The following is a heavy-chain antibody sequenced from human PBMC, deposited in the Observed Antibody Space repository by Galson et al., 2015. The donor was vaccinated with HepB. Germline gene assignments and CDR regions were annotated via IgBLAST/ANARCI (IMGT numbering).Heavy chain of an antibody. Sequence: SLRLSCAASGFTFSSYWMSWVRQAPGKGLEWVANIKQDGSEKYYVDSVKGRFTISRDNAKNSLYLQMNSLRAEDTAVYYCARARLPGYCSSTSCPTNYYSYYMDVRGKGTTVTVSS. J-gene: IGHJ6*03. CDR3: ARARLPGYCSSTSCPTNYYSYYMDV. CDR1: GFTFSSYW. V-gene: IGHV3-7*01. CDR2: IKQDGSEK. D-gene: IGHD2-2*01.